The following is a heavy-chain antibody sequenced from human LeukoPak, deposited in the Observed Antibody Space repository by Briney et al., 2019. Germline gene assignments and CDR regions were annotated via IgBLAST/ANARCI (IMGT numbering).Heavy chain of an antibody. V-gene: IGHV4-4*07. CDR1: GGSISSYY. CDR3: ARVVSPSSSWPPWLHRPYGMDV. D-gene: IGHD6-13*01. Sequence: SETLSLTCTVSGGSISSYYWSWIRQPAGKGLEWIGRIYTSGSTNYNPSLKSRVTMSVDTSKNQFSLKLSSVTAADTAVYYCARVVSPSSSWPPWLHRPYGMDVWGQGTTVTVSS. J-gene: IGHJ6*02. CDR2: IYTSGST.